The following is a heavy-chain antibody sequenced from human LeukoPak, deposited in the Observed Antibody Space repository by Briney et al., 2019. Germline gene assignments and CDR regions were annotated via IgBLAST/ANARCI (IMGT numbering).Heavy chain of an antibody. CDR1: GGSVSSGDYY. J-gene: IGHJ5*01. CDR2: IYYSGST. CDR3: ARNVAMNWFDS. V-gene: IGHV4-30-4*01. D-gene: IGHD2-21*01. Sequence: PSQTLSLTCTVSGGSVSSGDYYWSWIRQPPGKGLEWIGYIYYSGSTYYNPSLKSRVTISVDTSKNQFSLKLSSVTAADTAVYYCARNVAMNWFDSWGQGTLVTVSS.